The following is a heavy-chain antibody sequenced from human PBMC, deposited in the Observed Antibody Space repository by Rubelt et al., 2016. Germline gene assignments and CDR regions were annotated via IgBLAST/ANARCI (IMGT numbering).Heavy chain of an antibody. CDR2: IYYSGST. V-gene: IGHV4-59*01. CDR1: GGSISSYY. J-gene: IGHJ6*02. CDR3: ARAKLRGYYDYYGMGG. Sequence: QVQLQESGPGLVKPSETLSLTCTVSGGSISSYYWSWIRQPPGKGLEWIGYIYYSGSTNYNPSLKSRVTICVGPANNQFSLKVSSVTAAETAVYYCARAKLRGYYDYYGMGGWGQGTTVTVSS. D-gene: IGHD3-16*01.